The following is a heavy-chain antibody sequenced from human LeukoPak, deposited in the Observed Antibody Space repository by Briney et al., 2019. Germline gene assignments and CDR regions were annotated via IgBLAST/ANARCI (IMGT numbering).Heavy chain of an antibody. D-gene: IGHD6-19*01. CDR1: GDSLSSSY. CDR3: ARDGVWYSSGWYPDY. V-gene: IGHV4-4*07. J-gene: IGHJ4*02. Sequence: SETLSLTCTVSGDSLSSSYWSWVRQPAGKGLEWIGRIYTSGYTNYNPSLKGRVTMSVDTSKNQFSLKLTSITDADAAVYYCARDGVWYSSGWYPDYWGQGTLVTVSS. CDR2: IYTSGYT.